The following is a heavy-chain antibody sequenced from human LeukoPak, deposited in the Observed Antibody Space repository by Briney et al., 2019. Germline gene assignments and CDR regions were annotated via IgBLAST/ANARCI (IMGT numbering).Heavy chain of an antibody. D-gene: IGHD1-26*01. CDR2: IWYDGSNK. J-gene: IGHJ4*02. CDR3: ARDLMGEDNY. V-gene: IGHV3-33*01. Sequence: GRSLRLSCAASGFGMHWVRQAPGKGLEWVAIIWYDGSNKYYPDSVKGRFTISRDNSKNTLYLQMNSLRAEDTAVYYYARDLMGEDNYWGQGTLVTVSS. CDR1: GFG.